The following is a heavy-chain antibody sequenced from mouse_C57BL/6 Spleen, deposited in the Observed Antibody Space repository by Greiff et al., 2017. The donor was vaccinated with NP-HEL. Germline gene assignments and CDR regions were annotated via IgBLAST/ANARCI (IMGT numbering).Heavy chain of an antibody. D-gene: IGHD4-1*01. CDR2: ISDGGSYT. V-gene: IGHV5-4*01. J-gene: IGHJ2*01. Sequence: EVQLVESGGGLVKPGGSLKLSCAASGFTFSSYAMSWVRQTPEKRLEWVATISDGGSYTYYPDNVKGRFTISRDNAKNNLYLQMSHLKSEDTAMYYCARGKLGPDYWGQGTTLTVSS. CDR3: ARGKLGPDY. CDR1: GFTFSSYA.